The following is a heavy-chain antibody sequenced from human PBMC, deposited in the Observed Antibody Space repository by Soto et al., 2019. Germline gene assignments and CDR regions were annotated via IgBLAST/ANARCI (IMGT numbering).Heavy chain of an antibody. CDR1: GFTFSTYA. CDR3: AKVEGSSYGTESSQH. D-gene: IGHD6-13*01. Sequence: EVQLLASGGGLVQPGGSLRLSCAASGFTFSTYAMNWVRQAPGKGLEWVSRIISSGGSTYYADSVKGRFTISRDNSKNTLYLQMNSLRADDTAVYYWAKVEGSSYGTESSQHWGQGTLVTVSS. J-gene: IGHJ1*01. CDR2: IISSGGST. V-gene: IGHV3-23*01.